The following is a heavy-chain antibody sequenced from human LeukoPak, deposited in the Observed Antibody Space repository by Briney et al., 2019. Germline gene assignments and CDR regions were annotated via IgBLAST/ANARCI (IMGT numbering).Heavy chain of an antibody. D-gene: IGHD2-2*01. J-gene: IGHJ1*01. CDR1: GASITGYY. Sequence: PSETLSLTCTVSGASITGYYWSWIRQPPGKGLEWIGNIHYNGGTNYSPSLKSRLTMSVDTSKSRFSLRLSSLTAADTAVYYCARDAPHLVVPAATLFQHWGQGTLVTVSS. V-gene: IGHV4-59*12. CDR2: IHYNGGT. CDR3: ARDAPHLVVPAATLFQH.